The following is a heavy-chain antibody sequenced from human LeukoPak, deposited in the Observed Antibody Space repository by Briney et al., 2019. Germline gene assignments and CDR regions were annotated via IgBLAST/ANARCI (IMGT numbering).Heavy chain of an antibody. CDR2: ISSTSGYI. V-gene: IGHV3-21*01. D-gene: IGHD3-3*01. Sequence: GGSLRLSCAASGFTFNTYAMNWVRQAPGKGLEWVSSISSTSGYIYYADSVKGRFTISKDNAKNSLYLQMNSLRVEDTAVYYCARDFSTHWGQGTLVTVS. CDR3: ARDFSTH. CDR1: GFTFNTYA. J-gene: IGHJ4*02.